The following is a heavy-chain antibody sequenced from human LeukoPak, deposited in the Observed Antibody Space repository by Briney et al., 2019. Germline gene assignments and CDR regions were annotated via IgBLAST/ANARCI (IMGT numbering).Heavy chain of an antibody. D-gene: IGHD3-22*01. CDR1: GFTFSSYA. Sequence: GRSLRLSCAASGFTFSSYAMHWVRQAPGKGLEWVAVISYDGSNKYYADSVKGRFTISRDNSKNTLYLQMNSLRAEDTAVYYCARNHFEDYYDSSGYYSTIYFDYWGQGTLVTVSS. CDR3: ARNHFEDYYDSSGYYSTIYFDY. J-gene: IGHJ4*02. V-gene: IGHV3-30-3*01. CDR2: ISYDGSNK.